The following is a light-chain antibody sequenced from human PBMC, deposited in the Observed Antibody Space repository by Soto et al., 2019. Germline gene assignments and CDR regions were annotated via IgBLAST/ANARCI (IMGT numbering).Light chain of an antibody. CDR1: GSNIGSNY. Sequence: QSVLTQPPSASGTPGQRVTISCSGSGSNIGSNYVYWYQQLPGTAPKLLIYRNNQRPSGVPDRFSGSKSGTSASLAISGLRSEDEADYYCAAWDDSLSSYVFGTGTKLTVL. CDR3: AAWDDSLSSYV. J-gene: IGLJ1*01. V-gene: IGLV1-47*01. CDR2: RNN.